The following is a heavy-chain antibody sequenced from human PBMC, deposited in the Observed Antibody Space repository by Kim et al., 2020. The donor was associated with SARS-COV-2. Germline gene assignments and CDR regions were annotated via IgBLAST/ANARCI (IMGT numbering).Heavy chain of an antibody. J-gene: IGHJ4*02. Sequence: DSVKGRFTVSRDKSKNTLFLQMNSLRVEDTAIYYCAKNYYDNTGYYYAFDSWGQGTLVTVSS. V-gene: IGHV3-23*01. CDR3: AKNYYDNTGYYYAFDS. D-gene: IGHD3-22*01.